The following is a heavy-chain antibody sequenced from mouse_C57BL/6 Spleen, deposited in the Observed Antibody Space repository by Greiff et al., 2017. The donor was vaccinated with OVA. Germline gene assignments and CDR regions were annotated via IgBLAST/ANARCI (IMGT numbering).Heavy chain of an antibody. Sequence: VQLQQSGTELVKPGASVKLSCKASGYTFTSYWMHWVRQRPGQGLEWIGNINPSNGGTNYNEKFKRQATLTVDKSTTTAYIQLRMLTPEDSAVYYCARLRGLYDGYLDDWGQGTTLTVSS. CDR1: GYTFTSYW. J-gene: IGHJ2*01. CDR3: ARLRGLYDGYLDD. D-gene: IGHD2-3*01. CDR2: INPSNGGT. V-gene: IGHV1-53*01.